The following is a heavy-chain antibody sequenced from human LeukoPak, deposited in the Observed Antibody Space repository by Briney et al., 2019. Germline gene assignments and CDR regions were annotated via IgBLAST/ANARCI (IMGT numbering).Heavy chain of an antibody. CDR1: GFTFSDYY. V-gene: IGHV3-11*06. Sequence: GGSLRLSCAASGFTFSDYYMSWVRRAPGKGLEWVSYVSGSSTYPNYADSVKGRFTISRDDAKNSLYLQMNSLRAEDTAVYYCARKSEWYDWFDPWGQGTLVTVSS. CDR3: ARKSEWYDWFDP. D-gene: IGHD3-3*01. CDR2: VSGSSTYP. J-gene: IGHJ5*02.